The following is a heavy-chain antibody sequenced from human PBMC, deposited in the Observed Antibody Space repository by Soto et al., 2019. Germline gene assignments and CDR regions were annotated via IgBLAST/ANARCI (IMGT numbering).Heavy chain of an antibody. V-gene: IGHV1-18*01. CDR3: ARDRKGYYYGMDV. CDR2: INTYNGNT. Sequence: GASVKVSCKASGYSFTSYGITWVRQAPGQGLEWMGWINTYNGNTNYAQKLQGRVTMTTDTSTSTAYMELRSLRSDDTAVYYCARDRKGYYYGMDVWGQGTTVTVSS. CDR1: GYSFTSYG. J-gene: IGHJ6*02.